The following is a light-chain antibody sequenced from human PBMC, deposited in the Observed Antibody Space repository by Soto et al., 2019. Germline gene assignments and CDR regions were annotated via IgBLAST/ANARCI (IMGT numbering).Light chain of an antibody. Sequence: EIVLTQSPATLSLSPGERATLSCRASQSVSSYLAWYQQKPGQAPRLLIYDASNRATGIPARFSGSGSGTDFTLTISSLEPEDFAVYYCQQRSNWPPGGLTFGGGTKVDIK. CDR2: DAS. CDR1: QSVSSY. CDR3: QQRSNWPPGGLT. V-gene: IGKV3-11*01. J-gene: IGKJ4*01.